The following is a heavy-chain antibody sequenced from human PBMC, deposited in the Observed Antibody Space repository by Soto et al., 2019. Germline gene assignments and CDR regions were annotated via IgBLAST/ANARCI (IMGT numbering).Heavy chain of an antibody. CDR1: GDSISSDYY. CDR3: ARGPLGPGLSYWFDP. J-gene: IGHJ5*02. D-gene: IGHD7-27*01. V-gene: IGHV4-4*02. CDR2: IYHTGTT. Sequence: PSETLSLTCTVSGDSISSDYYWSWVRQPPGKRLEWIGEIYHTGTTNYNPSLKSRVTISLDTSKNQFSLKLSSVTAADTAVYYCARGPLGPGLSYWFDPWGQGTLVTVSS.